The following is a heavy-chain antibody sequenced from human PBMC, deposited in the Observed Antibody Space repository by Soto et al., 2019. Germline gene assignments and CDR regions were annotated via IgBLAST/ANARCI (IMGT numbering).Heavy chain of an antibody. V-gene: IGHV4-31*03. CDR1: GGSISSGGYY. J-gene: IGHJ4*02. D-gene: IGHD3-10*01. CDR3: ARGLVRAVYFDY. Sequence: SETLSLTCTVSGGSISSGGYYWSWIRQHPGKGLEWIGYIYYSGSTYYNPSLKSRVTISVDTSKNQFSLKLSSVTAADTAVYYCARGLVRAVYFDYWGQGTLVTVSS. CDR2: IYYSGST.